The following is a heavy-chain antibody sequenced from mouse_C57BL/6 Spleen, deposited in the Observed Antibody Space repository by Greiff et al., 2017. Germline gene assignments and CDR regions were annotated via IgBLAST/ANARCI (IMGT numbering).Heavy chain of an antibody. CDR2: INPNNGGT. CDR3: AIIYDGYYAFAY. J-gene: IGHJ3*01. V-gene: IGHV1-26*01. CDR1: GYTFTDYY. D-gene: IGHD2-3*01. Sequence: EVQLQQSGPELVKPGASVKISCKASGYTFTDYYMNWVKQSHGKSLEWIGDINPNNGGTSYNQKFKGKATLTVDKSSSTAYMELRSLTSEDSAVYYCAIIYDGYYAFAYWGQGTLVTVSA.